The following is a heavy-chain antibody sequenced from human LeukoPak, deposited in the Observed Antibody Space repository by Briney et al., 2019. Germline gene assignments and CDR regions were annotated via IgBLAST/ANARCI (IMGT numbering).Heavy chain of an antibody. J-gene: IGHJ4*02. CDR1: GDTLSSFA. CDR2: LIPSFGTT. D-gene: IGHD1-1*01. V-gene: IGHV1-69*05. Sequence: SVKVFRKASGDTLSSFAISWAPHAPGQGLECMRGLIPSFGTTNHAQKFQGRVTITTDESTSTVYMELSRLRSEDTAVYYGARGTELDRFDCWGQGTLVTVSS. CDR3: ARGTELDRFDC.